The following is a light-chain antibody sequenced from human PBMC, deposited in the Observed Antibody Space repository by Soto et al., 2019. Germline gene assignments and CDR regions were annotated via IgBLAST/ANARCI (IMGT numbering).Light chain of an antibody. V-gene: IGKV3-20*01. Sequence: EIVLAQSPRTLSLSPGEGATLSCRASQSVHSTYLAWYQQKPGQAPRLLISATSRRSTGIPDRFSGSRSGTHFPLKISRLEPEDFAVYYCQQYGNSLYTFGQGTKVEIK. J-gene: IGKJ2*01. CDR1: QSVHSTY. CDR3: QQYGNSLYT. CDR2: ATS.